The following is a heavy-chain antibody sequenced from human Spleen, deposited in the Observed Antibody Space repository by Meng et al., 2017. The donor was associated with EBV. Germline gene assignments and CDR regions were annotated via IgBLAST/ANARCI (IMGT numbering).Heavy chain of an antibody. J-gene: IGHJ4*02. Sequence: VQLVESGGGVVQPGRSLRLSCAASGFTFDDYGMSWVRQVPGKGPEWVSGINWNGGNIGYADSVKGRFTISRDNAKNSLYLQMNTLRAEDTALYYCARRLDDYYGSGSLGPYDYWGQGTLVTVSS. D-gene: IGHD3-10*01. CDR3: ARRLDDYYGSGSLGPYDY. CDR1: GFTFDDYG. V-gene: IGHV3-20*04. CDR2: INWNGGNI.